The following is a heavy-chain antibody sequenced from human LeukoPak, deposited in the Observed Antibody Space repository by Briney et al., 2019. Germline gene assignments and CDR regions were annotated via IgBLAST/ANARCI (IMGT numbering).Heavy chain of an antibody. J-gene: IGHJ4*02. CDR2: IYPGDSDI. Sequence: GESLKISCKGFGYSFTSYWVGWVRQMPGKGLEWMGTIYPGDSDIRYSPSFQGRVTISPDKSISTAYLQWSSLKASDTAMYYCAAGRHSSTWYNYWGQGTLVTVSS. D-gene: IGHD6-13*01. CDR3: AAGRHSSTWYNY. CDR1: GYSFTSYW. V-gene: IGHV5-51*01.